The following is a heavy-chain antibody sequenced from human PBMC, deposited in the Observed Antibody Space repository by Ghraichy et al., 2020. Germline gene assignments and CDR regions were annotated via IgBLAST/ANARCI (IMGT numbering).Heavy chain of an antibody. V-gene: IGHV4-59*01. CDR3: ARGGSSGSPQPDY. D-gene: IGHD1-26*01. CDR2: IYYSGST. CDR1: GGSISSYY. J-gene: IGHJ4*02. Sequence: SETLSLTCTVSGGSISSYYWSWIRQPPGKGLEWIGYIYYSGSTNYNPSLKSRVTISVDTSKNQFSLKLSSVTAADTAVYYCARGGSSGSPQPDYWGQGTLVTVSS.